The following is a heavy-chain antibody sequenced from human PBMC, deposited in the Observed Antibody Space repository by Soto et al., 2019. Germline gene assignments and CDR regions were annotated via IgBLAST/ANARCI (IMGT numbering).Heavy chain of an antibody. CDR1: GYTFTSYD. D-gene: IGHD2-15*01. Sequence: GASVKVSCKASGYTFTSYDINWVRQATGQGLEWMGWMNPNSGNTGYAQKFQGRVTMTRNTSISTAYMELSSLRSEDTAVYYCARGSLVVAPNLYYYYAMDVWGHGTTVTVSS. J-gene: IGHJ6*02. CDR3: ARGSLVVAPNLYYYYAMDV. V-gene: IGHV1-8*01. CDR2: MNPNSGNT.